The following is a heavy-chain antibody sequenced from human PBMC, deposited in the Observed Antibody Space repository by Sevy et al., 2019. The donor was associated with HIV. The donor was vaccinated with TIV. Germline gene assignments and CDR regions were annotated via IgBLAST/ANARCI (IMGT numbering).Heavy chain of an antibody. CDR1: GFTFSSYA. D-gene: IGHD2-21*02. CDR3: ARVSLAYCGGDCYSGPFDI. Sequence: GGSLRLSCAASGFTFSSYAMHWVRQAPGKGLEWVAVISYDGSNKYYADSVKGRFTISRDNSKNTLYLQMNSLRAEDTAVYYCARVSLAYCGGDCYSGPFDIWGQGTMVTVSS. J-gene: IGHJ3*02. CDR2: ISYDGSNK. V-gene: IGHV3-30-3*01.